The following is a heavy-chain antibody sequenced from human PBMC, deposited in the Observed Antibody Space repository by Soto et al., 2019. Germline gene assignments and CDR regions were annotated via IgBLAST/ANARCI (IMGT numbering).Heavy chain of an antibody. CDR2: ISSSSSTI. Sequence: GGSLRLSCAASGFTFSSYSMNWVRQAPGKGLEWVSYISSSSSTIYYADSVKGRFTISRDNAKNSLYLQMNSLRAEDTAVYYCARGCSSTSCYLDYWGQGTLVTVSS. CDR1: GFTFSSYS. V-gene: IGHV3-48*01. CDR3: ARGCSSTSCYLDY. J-gene: IGHJ4*02. D-gene: IGHD2-2*01.